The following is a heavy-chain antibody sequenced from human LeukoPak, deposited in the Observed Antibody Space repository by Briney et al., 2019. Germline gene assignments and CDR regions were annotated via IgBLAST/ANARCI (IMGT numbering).Heavy chain of an antibody. CDR2: INPNSGGT. D-gene: IGHD4-17*01. CDR1: GYTFTGYY. Sequence: ASVKVSCKASGYTFTGYYMHWVRQAPGQGLEWMGWINPNSGGTNYAQKFQGGVTMTRDTSISTAYMELSRLRSDDTAVYYCATEAPTVTNPDYWGQGTLVTVSS. CDR3: ATEAPTVTNPDY. J-gene: IGHJ4*02. V-gene: IGHV1-2*02.